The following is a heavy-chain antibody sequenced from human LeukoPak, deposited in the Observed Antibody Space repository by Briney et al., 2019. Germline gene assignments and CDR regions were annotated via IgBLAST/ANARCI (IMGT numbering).Heavy chain of an antibody. D-gene: IGHD2-8*01. V-gene: IGHV3-74*01. CDR1: GFTFSSYW. CDR3: ARVNGLYYYGMDV. Sequence: GGSLRLSCAASGFTFSSYWMHWVRQAPGKGLVWVSRINSDGSSTSYADSVKGRFTISRDNAKNTPYLQMNSLRAEDTAVYYCARVNGLYYYGMDVWGQGTTVTVSS. J-gene: IGHJ6*02. CDR2: INSDGSST.